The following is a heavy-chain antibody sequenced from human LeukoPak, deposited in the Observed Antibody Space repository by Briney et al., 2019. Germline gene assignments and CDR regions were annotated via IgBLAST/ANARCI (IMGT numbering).Heavy chain of an antibody. J-gene: IGHJ4*02. CDR2: IYSGGST. V-gene: IGHV3-53*01. CDR1: GFMFSSYW. Sequence: GGSLRLSCAASGFMFSSYWMSWVRQAPGKGLEWVSVIYSGGSTYYADSVKGRFTISRDNSKNTLYLQMNSLRAEDTAVYYCARGLHSSGWYSDYWGQGTLVTVSS. D-gene: IGHD6-19*01. CDR3: ARGLHSSGWYSDY.